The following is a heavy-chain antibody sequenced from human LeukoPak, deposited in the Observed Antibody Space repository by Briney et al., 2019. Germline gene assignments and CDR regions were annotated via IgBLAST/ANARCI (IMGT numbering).Heavy chain of an antibody. D-gene: IGHD2-2*01. J-gene: IGHJ6*04. CDR1: GGSFSGYY. CDR2: INHSGST. Sequence: SETLSLTCAVYGGSFSGYYWSWIRQPPGKGLEWIAEINHSGSTNYNPSLKSRVTISVDTSKNQFSLKLSSVTAADTAVYYCARALLEYCSSTSCRPAHYYYGMDVWGKGTTVTVSS. V-gene: IGHV4-34*01. CDR3: ARALLEYCSSTSCRPAHYYYGMDV.